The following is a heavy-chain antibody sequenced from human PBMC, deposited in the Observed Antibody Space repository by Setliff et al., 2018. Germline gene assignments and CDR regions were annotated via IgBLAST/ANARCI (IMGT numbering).Heavy chain of an antibody. J-gene: IGHJ5*02. Sequence: GGSLRLSCATSEFKFSSYWMGWVRQAPGKGLEWVANIKYDGSVKFYVDSVKGRFTISRDNAKNSLYLQMNSLRAEDTAVYYCARVRPPLRFLNWFDPWGQGTLVTVSS. D-gene: IGHD3-3*01. CDR3: ARVRPPLRFLNWFDP. V-gene: IGHV3-7*01. CDR1: EFKFSSYW. CDR2: IKYDGSVK.